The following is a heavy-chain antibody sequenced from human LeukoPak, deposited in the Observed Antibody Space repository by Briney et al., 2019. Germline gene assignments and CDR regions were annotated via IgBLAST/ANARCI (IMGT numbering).Heavy chain of an antibody. Sequence: GGSLRLSCAASGFTFSSYGMHWVRQAPGKGLEWVAVISYDGSNKYYADSVKGRFTISRDNSKNTLYLQMNSLRAEDTAVYYCAKGSYSSGWYESDYWGQGTLVTVSS. CDR1: GFTFSSYG. CDR2: ISYDGSNK. J-gene: IGHJ4*02. D-gene: IGHD6-19*01. V-gene: IGHV3-30*18. CDR3: AKGSYSSGWYESDY.